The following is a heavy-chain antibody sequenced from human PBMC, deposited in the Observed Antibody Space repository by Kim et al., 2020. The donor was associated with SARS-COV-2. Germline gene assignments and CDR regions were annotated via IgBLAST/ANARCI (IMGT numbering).Heavy chain of an antibody. CDR3: ARAWFGEPPYFDY. V-gene: IGHV3-53*01. J-gene: IGHJ4*02. Sequence: GGSLRLSCAASGFTVSSNYMSWVRQAPGKGLEWVSVIYSGGSTYYAESVKGRFTISRDNSKNTLYLQMNSLRAEDTAVYYCARAWFGEPPYFDYWGQGT. D-gene: IGHD3-10*01. CDR1: GFTVSSNY. CDR2: IYSGGST.